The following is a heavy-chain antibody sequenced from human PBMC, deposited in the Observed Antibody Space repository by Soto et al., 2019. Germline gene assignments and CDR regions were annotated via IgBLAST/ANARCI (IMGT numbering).Heavy chain of an antibody. V-gene: IGHV3-23*01. J-gene: IGHJ5*02. CDR1: GFTFSSYA. CDR2: ISGSGGST. Sequence: ETLSLSCAASGFTFSSYAMSWVRQAPGKGLEWVSAISGSGGSTYYADSVKGRFTISRDNSKNTLYLQMNSLRAEDTAVYYCAKGRRNGFDPWGQGTLVTVSS. CDR3: AKGRRNGFDP.